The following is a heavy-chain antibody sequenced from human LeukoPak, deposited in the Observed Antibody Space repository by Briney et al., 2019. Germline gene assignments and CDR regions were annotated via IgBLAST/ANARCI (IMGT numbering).Heavy chain of an antibody. CDR1: GYTFTSYY. CDR3: ARGVVGYGYAFDI. V-gene: IGHV1-46*01. J-gene: IGHJ3*02. D-gene: IGHD5-18*01. Sequence: ASVKVSCKASGYTFTSYYMHWVRQAPGQGLEWMGIINPSGGSTTYAQKFQGRVTMTRDTSTSTVYMELSSLRSEDTAVFYCARGVVGYGYAFDIWGQGTMVTVSS. CDR2: INPSGGST.